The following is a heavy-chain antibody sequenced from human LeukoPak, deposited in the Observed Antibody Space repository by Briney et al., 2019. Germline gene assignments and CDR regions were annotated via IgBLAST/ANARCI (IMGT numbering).Heavy chain of an antibody. D-gene: IGHD1-26*01. V-gene: IGHV4-34*01. Sequence: SETLSLTCAVYGGSFSGYYWSWIRQPPGKGLEWIGEINHSGSTNYNPSLKSRVTISVDTSKNQFSLKLSSVTAADTAVYYCAGYQVGATPFDCWGQGTLVTVSS. CDR1: GGSFSGYY. J-gene: IGHJ4*02. CDR3: AGYQVGATPFDC. CDR2: INHSGST.